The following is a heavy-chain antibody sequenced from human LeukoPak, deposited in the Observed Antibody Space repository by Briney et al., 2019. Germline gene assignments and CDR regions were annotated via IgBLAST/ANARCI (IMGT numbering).Heavy chain of an antibody. Sequence: PGGSLRLSCAASGFTFDDYAMHWVRQAPGKGLEWVSGISWNSGSIGYADSVKGRFTISRDNAKNSLYLQMNSLRAEDTALYYCARDGAYYYDSSGYYSYWGQGTLVTVSS. V-gene: IGHV3-9*01. CDR3: ARDGAYYYDSSGYYSY. CDR2: ISWNSGSI. CDR1: GFTFDDYA. J-gene: IGHJ4*02. D-gene: IGHD3-22*01.